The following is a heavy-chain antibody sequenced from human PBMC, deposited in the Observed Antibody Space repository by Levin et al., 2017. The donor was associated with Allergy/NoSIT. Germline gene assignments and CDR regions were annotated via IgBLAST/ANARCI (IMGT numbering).Heavy chain of an antibody. Sequence: GGSLRLSCAASGFTFSSYAMSWVRQAPGKGLEWVSAISGSGGSTYYADSVKGRFTISRDNSKNTLYLQMNSLRAEDTAVYYCATVEWELLLGIFYFDYWGQGTLVTVSS. CDR3: ATVEWELLLGIFYFDY. D-gene: IGHD1-26*01. J-gene: IGHJ4*02. CDR1: GFTFSSYA. V-gene: IGHV3-23*01. CDR2: ISGSGGST.